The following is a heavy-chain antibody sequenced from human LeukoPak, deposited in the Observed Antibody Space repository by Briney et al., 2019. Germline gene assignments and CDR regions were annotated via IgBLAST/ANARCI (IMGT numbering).Heavy chain of an antibody. D-gene: IGHD4-23*01. CDR2: ISYDGSNK. CDR3: VRAASYGGNPYWYYHYYMDV. V-gene: IGHV3-30*01. CDR1: GFTFSGYA. J-gene: IGHJ6*03. Sequence: QAGGSLRLSCAASGFTFSGYAMHWVRQAPGKGLEWVALISYDGSNKYYADSVKGRFTISRDNSKNTLYLQMNSLRVEDTAVYYCVRAASYGGNPYWYYHYYMDVWGKGTTVTVSS.